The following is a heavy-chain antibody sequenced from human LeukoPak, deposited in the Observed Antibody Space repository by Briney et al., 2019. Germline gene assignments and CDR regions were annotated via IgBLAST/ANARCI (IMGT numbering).Heavy chain of an antibody. J-gene: IGHJ5*02. CDR2: INPNSGGT. V-gene: IGHV1-2*02. CDR1: GYTFTGYY. D-gene: IGHD6-6*01. Sequence: ASVKVSCKASGYTFTGYYMHWVRQAPGQGLEWMGWINPNSGGTNYAQKFQGRVTMTRDTSISTAYMELSRLRSDDTAGYYCARGPIAARPTTLRNNWFDPWGQGTLVTVSS. CDR3: ARGPIAARPTTLRNNWFDP.